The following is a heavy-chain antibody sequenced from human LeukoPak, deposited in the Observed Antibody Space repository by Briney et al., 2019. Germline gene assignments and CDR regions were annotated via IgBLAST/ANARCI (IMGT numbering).Heavy chain of an antibody. D-gene: IGHD2-2*01. J-gene: IGHJ6*02. CDR3: ARRVVPAAGHYYYYYYGMDV. CDR1: GGSISSYY. CDR2: IYYSGST. Sequence: PSETLSLTCTVSGGSISSYYWSWIRQPPGKGLEWIGYIYYSGSTNYNPSLKSRVTISVDTSKNQFSLKLSSVTAADTAVYYCARRVVPAAGHYYYYYYGMDVWGQGTTVTVSS. V-gene: IGHV4-59*12.